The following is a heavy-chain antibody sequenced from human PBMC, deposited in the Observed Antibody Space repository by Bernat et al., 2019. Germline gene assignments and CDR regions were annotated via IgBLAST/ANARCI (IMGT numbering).Heavy chain of an antibody. CDR1: GGTFSSYA. V-gene: IGHV1-69*01. CDR3: ARVFRNIVVVPAAMAFDL. Sequence: QVQLVQSGAEVKKPGSSVKVSCKASGGTFSSYAISWVRQAPGQGLEWMGGIIPIFGTANYAQKFQGRDTINADESTSTAYMELSNLRSEDTAVYYCARVFRNIVVVPAAMAFDLWGRGTLVTVSS. J-gene: IGHJ2*01. CDR2: IIPIFGTA. D-gene: IGHD2-2*01.